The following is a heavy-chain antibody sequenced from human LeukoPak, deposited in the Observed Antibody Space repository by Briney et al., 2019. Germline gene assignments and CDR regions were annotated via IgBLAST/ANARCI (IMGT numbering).Heavy chain of an antibody. CDR3: ARVPKWELPFDY. CDR2: ISYDGSNK. V-gene: IGHV3-30-3*01. J-gene: IGHJ4*02. D-gene: IGHD1-26*01. Sequence: QSGGSLRLSCAASGFTFSSYAMHWVRQAPGKGLEWVAVISYDGSNKYYADSVKGRFTISRDNSKNTLYLQMNSLRAEDTAVYYCARVPKWELPFDYWGQGTLVTVSS. CDR1: GFTFSSYA.